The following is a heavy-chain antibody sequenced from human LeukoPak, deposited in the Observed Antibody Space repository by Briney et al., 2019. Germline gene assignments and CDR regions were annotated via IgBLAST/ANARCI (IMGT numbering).Heavy chain of an antibody. CDR3: VRQPNWGLGEDY. D-gene: IGHD7-27*01. CDR1: GYSFTNYW. V-gene: IGHV5-51*01. Sequence: GESLKISCKGSGYSFTNYWIGWVRQMPGKGLEWMGIIYPGGSHIRYSPSFQGQVTISADKSISTAYLQWSSLKASDTALYYCVRQPNWGLGEDYWGQGTLVTVSS. J-gene: IGHJ4*02. CDR2: IYPGGSHI.